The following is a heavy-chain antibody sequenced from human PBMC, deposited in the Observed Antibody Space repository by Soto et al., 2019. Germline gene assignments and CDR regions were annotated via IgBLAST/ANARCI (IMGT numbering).Heavy chain of an antibody. CDR2: IWYDGSNK. D-gene: IGHD3-10*01. CDR1: GFTFSSYG. Sequence: QVQLVESGGGVVQPGRSLRLSRAASGFTFSSYGMHWVRQAPGKGLEWVAVIWYDGSNKYYADSVKGRFTISRDNFKNTLYLQKNSLRAEDTAVYYCARDRVWFGGTQPYDLYYGMDVWGQGTTVTVSS. J-gene: IGHJ6*02. CDR3: ARDRVWFGGTQPYDLYYGMDV. V-gene: IGHV3-33*01.